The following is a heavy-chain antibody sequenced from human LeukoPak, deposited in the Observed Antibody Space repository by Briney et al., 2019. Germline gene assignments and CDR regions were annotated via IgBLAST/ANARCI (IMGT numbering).Heavy chain of an antibody. CDR3: AVSGLVVTAISFADAFDI. CDR2: IYHSGST. V-gene: IGHV4-38-2*02. J-gene: IGHJ3*02. Sequence: KPSETLSLTCTVSGYSISSGYYWGWIRQPPGKGLEWIGSIYHSGSTYYNPSLKSRVTISVDTSKNQFSLKLSSVTAADTAVYYCAVSGLVVTAISFADAFDIWGQGTMVTVSS. D-gene: IGHD2-21*02. CDR1: GYSISSGYY.